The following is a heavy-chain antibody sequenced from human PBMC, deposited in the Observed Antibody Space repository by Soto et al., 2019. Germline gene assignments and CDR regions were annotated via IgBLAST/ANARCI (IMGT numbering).Heavy chain of an antibody. CDR2: IYPGDSDT. D-gene: IGHD6-13*01. V-gene: IGHV5-51*01. CDR1: GYSFTSYW. CDR3: ARLGQQLVPYYYGMDV. Sequence: PGESLKISCKGSGYSFTSYWIGWVRQMPGKGLEWMGIIYPGDSDTRYSPSFQGQVTISADKSISTAYLQWSSLKASDTAMYYYARLGQQLVPYYYGMDVWGKGSTVTVSS. J-gene: IGHJ6*04.